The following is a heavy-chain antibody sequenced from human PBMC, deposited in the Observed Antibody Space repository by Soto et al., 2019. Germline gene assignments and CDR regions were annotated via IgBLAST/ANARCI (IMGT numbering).Heavy chain of an antibody. Sequence: ASVKVSCKASGYTFTSYDIYWVRQATGQGLEWMGWMNPNTGNSGYAQKFQGRVTMTSDTSISTAHMELSSLRSEDTAVSYCAIRAATNGWNGFGADKYYFYFWGQGTLVTVSS. CDR3: AIRAATNGWNGFGADKYYFYF. J-gene: IGHJ4*02. V-gene: IGHV1-8*01. CDR2: MNPNTGNS. CDR1: GYTFTSYD. D-gene: IGHD1-1*01.